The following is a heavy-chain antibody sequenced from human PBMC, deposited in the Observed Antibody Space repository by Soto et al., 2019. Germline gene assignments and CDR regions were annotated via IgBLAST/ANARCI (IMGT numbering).Heavy chain of an antibody. V-gene: IGHV3-66*01. J-gene: IGHJ6*03. CDR1: GFTVSSNY. CDR2: IYSGGST. CDR3: ARRRYSEYYYYYMDV. Sequence: GGSLRLSCAASGFTVSSNYMSWVRQAPGKGLEWVSVIYSGGSTYYADSVKGRFTISRDNSKNTLYLQMNSLRAEDTAVYYCARRRYSEYYYYYMDVWGKGTTVTVSS. D-gene: IGHD1-20*01.